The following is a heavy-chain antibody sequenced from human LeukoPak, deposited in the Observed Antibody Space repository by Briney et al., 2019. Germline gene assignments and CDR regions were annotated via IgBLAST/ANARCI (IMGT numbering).Heavy chain of an antibody. J-gene: IGHJ4*02. CDR2: IGIRGDT. Sequence: GGSLRLSCAASGFTSIDYDMHWVRQVIGKGLEWVSAIGIRGDTHYSGSVKGRFNISRENAESSLYLQMNSLRAEDTAVYYCAKGGIQVSGIDEFDYWGQGTLVTVSS. D-gene: IGHD6-19*01. CDR3: AKGGIQVSGIDEFDY. CDR1: GFTSIDYD. V-gene: IGHV3-13*01.